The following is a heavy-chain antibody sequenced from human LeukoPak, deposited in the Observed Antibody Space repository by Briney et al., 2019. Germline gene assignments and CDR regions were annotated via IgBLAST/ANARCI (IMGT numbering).Heavy chain of an antibody. D-gene: IGHD5-18*01. J-gene: IGHJ4*02. CDR2: IYPGGSNG. CDR1: GFDLTAYG. V-gene: IGHV5-51*01. CDR3: ARHFHSVWFGF. Sequence: MLGESLRISCKCSGFDLTAYGIAWVRQMPGKGLEWMGNIYPGGSNGRYSPSFQGQVTMSADKSITTVYLQWSSLKASDTAMYYCARHFHSVWFGFWGQGSLVTVSS.